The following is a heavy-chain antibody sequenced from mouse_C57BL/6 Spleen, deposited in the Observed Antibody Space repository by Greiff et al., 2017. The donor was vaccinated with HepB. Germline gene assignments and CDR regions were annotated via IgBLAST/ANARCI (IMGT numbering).Heavy chain of an antibody. CDR1: GFTFSSYA. CDR2: ISDGGSYT. J-gene: IGHJ3*01. CDR3: ARVEGLRQFAY. D-gene: IGHD2-4*01. V-gene: IGHV5-4*03. Sequence: DVKLVESGGGLVKPGGSLKPSCAASGFTFSSYAMSWVRQTPEKRLEWVATISDGGSYTYYPDNVKGRFTISRDNAKNDLYLQMIHLKSEDTAMYYCARVEGLRQFAYWGQGTLVTVAA.